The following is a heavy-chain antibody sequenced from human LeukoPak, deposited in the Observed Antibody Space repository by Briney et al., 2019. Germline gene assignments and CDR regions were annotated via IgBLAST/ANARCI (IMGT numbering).Heavy chain of an antibody. D-gene: IGHD3-10*01. J-gene: IGHJ4*02. CDR3: ARDPQFGY. V-gene: IGHV3-21*01. CDR2: ISSSSSYI. Sequence: GGTLRLSCAASGFTFSSYSMNWVRQAPGKGLEWVSSISSSSSYIYYADLVKGRFIISRDNAKKSLYLQMNSLRAEDTAVYYCARDPQFGYWGQGTLVTVS. CDR1: GFTFSSYS.